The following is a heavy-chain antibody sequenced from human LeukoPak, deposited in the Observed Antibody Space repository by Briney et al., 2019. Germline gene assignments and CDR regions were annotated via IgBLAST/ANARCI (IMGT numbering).Heavy chain of an antibody. CDR3: AKDGWFGELSSFDY. Sequence: PGGSLRLSCAASGFTSSSYAMSWVRQAPGKGLEWVSAISGSGGSTYYADSVKGRFTISRDNSKNTLYLQMNSLRAEDTAVYYCAKDGWFGELSSFDYWGQGTLVTVSS. CDR1: GFTSSSYA. CDR2: ISGSGGST. V-gene: IGHV3-23*01. D-gene: IGHD3-10*01. J-gene: IGHJ4*02.